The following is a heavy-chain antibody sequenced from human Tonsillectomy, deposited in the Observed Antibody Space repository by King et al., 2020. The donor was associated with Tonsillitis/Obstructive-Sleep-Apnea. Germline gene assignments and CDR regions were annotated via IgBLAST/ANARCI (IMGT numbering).Heavy chain of an antibody. Sequence: QLQESGPGLVKPSETLSLTCTVSGGSISSSSYYWGWIRKPPGKGLEWIGSIYYSGSTYYNPSLKSRVTISVDTSKNQFSLKMSSVTAADTAVYYCARVKAAAGELSLPYYYYGMDVWGQGTTVTVSS. CDR2: IYYSGST. CDR1: GGSISSSSYY. V-gene: IGHV4-39*07. D-gene: IGHD6-13*01. CDR3: ARVKAAAGELSLPYYYYGMDV. J-gene: IGHJ6*01.